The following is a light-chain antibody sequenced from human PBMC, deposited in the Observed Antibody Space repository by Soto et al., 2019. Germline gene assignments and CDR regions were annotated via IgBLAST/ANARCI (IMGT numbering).Light chain of an antibody. J-gene: IGLJ1*01. CDR2: DVS. CDR3: NSYTSSSTYV. V-gene: IGLV2-14*03. CDR1: SGDVGGYNY. Sequence: VLTQPVSVSGSPGQSITISCTGTSGDVGGYNYVSWYQQHPGKAPKLMIYDVSNRPSGVSNRFSGSKSGNTASLTISGLQAEDEADYYCNSYTSSSTYVFGTGTKITVL.